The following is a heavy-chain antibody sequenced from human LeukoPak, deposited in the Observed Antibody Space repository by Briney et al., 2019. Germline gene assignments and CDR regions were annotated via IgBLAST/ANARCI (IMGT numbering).Heavy chain of an antibody. Sequence: GGSLRLSCAASGFTVSSNYMSWVRQAPGKGLEWVSVIYSGGSTYYADSVKGRFTISRDNAKNSLYLQMNSLRAEDTAVYYCASVHSSSWSFDPWGQGTLVTVSS. CDR2: IYSGGST. J-gene: IGHJ5*02. CDR3: ASVHSSSWSFDP. D-gene: IGHD6-13*01. CDR1: GFTVSSNY. V-gene: IGHV3-66*01.